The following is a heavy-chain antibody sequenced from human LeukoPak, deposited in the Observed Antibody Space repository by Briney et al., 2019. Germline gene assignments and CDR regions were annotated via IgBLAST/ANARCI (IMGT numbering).Heavy chain of an antibody. V-gene: IGHV1-69*13. CDR1: GGTFSSYA. J-gene: IGHJ4*02. Sequence: SVKVSCKASGGTFSSYAISWVRQAPGQGLEWMGGIIPIFGTANYAQKFQGRVTITADESTSTAYMELSSLRSEDTAVYYCAPTAARLNYDYVWGSYRPPRPQFDYWGQGTLVTVSS. D-gene: IGHD3-16*02. CDR3: APTAARLNYDYVWGSYRPPRPQFDY. CDR2: IIPIFGTA.